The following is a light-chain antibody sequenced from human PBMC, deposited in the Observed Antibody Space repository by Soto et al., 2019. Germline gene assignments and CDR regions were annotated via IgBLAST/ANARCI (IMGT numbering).Light chain of an antibody. CDR1: QSVRSD. CDR3: HQYNMGPLT. Sequence: EIVMTQSPATVSVSPGERATLSCRASQSVRSDLAWYQQKPGQAPRLLIYGASLRATGIPARFSGSGSGTEFTLTISSLQSEDCAVYYCHQYNMGPLTFGGGTKVETK. V-gene: IGKV3-15*01. J-gene: IGKJ4*01. CDR2: GAS.